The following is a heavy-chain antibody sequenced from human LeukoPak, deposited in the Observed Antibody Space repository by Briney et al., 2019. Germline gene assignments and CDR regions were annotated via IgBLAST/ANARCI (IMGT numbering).Heavy chain of an antibody. D-gene: IGHD2-2*01. CDR2: ISGSGGST. CDR1: GFTFRSYW. V-gene: IGHV3-23*01. J-gene: IGHJ4*02. Sequence: GGSLRLSCAASGFTFRSYWMTWVRQAPGKGLEWVSAISGSGGSTYYADSVKGRFTISRDNSKNTLYLQMNSLRAEDTAVYYCAKDSLSQYCSSTSCRFDYWGQGTLVTVSS. CDR3: AKDSLSQYCSSTSCRFDY.